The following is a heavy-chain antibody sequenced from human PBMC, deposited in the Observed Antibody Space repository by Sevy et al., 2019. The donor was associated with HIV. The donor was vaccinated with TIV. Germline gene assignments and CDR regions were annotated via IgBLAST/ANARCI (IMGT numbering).Heavy chain of an antibody. CDR3: AREYCTTTSCAYYYGMDV. Sequence: GGSLRLSCVASGFTVSSNYMSWIRQAPGKGLEWTSVFYSGSSTYYADSVKGGFTISRDNSKNTLYLQMNSLRAEDTAVYYCAREYCTTTSCAYYYGMDVWGQGTTVTVSS. D-gene: IGHD2-2*01. V-gene: IGHV3-53*01. CDR1: GFTVSSNY. J-gene: IGHJ6*02. CDR2: FYSGSST.